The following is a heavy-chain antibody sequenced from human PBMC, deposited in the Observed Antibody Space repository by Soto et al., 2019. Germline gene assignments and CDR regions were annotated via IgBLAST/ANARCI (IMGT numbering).Heavy chain of an antibody. J-gene: IGHJ5*01. Sequence: PSETLSQPCTLSGYSINTDSYSDWTRQPPGKGLEWVGSVDHSGTTYYNPPLKSRLTISKRTSKNPTSLRRTSVTAADTAMYYCAKKGYDVSGKINLFDSWGQGTLVTVSS. CDR2: VDHSGTT. D-gene: IGHD3-10*01. CDR3: AKKGYDVSGKINLFDS. V-gene: IGHV4-38-2*02. CDR1: GYSINTDSY.